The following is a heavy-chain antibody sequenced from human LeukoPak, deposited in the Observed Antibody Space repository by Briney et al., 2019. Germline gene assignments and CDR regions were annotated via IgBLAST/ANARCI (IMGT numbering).Heavy chain of an antibody. V-gene: IGHV3-33*01. Sequence: GGSLRLSCAASGFTFSIYGMHWVRQAPGKGLEWVAVIWYDGSNKYYADSVKGRFTISRDNSKNTLYLQMNSLRAEDTAVYYCARGHDFWSGYYTGIDYWGQGTLVTVSS. J-gene: IGHJ4*02. CDR1: GFTFSIYG. CDR2: IWYDGSNK. D-gene: IGHD3-3*01. CDR3: ARGHDFWSGYYTGIDY.